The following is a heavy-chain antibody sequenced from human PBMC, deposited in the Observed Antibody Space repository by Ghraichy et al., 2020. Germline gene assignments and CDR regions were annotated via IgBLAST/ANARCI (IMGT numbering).Heavy chain of an antibody. CDR1: GFTFSSYG. CDR2: IWYDGSNK. CDR3: ARGAYGMVQGVISY. D-gene: IGHD3-10*01. V-gene: IGHV3-33*01. J-gene: IGHJ4*02. Sequence: GGSLRLSCAASGFTFSSYGMHWVRQAPGKGLEWVAVIWYDGSNKYYADSVKGRFTISRDNSKNTLYLQMNSLRAEDTAVYYCARGAYGMVQGVISYWGQGTLVTVSS.